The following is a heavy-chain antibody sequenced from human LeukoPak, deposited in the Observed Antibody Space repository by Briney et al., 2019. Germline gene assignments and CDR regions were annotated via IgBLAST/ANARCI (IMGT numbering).Heavy chain of an antibody. CDR3: ARGNSYGYRFFDS. Sequence: PGGSLRLSCTASGSAFDDYAMNWVRQVPGKGLEWVSSINWNSVNIDYADSVKGRFTVSRDNAKNSLYLQMNSLRPEDTALYYCARGNSYGYRFFDSWGQGTLVTVSS. CDR2: INWNSVNI. J-gene: IGHJ4*01. D-gene: IGHD5-18*01. V-gene: IGHV3-9*01. CDR1: GSAFDDYA.